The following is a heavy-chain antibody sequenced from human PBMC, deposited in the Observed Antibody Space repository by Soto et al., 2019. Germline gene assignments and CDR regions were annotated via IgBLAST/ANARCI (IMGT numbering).Heavy chain of an antibody. CDR1: GFTFSSYG. CDR2: ISYDGSNK. CDR3: AKDIYDSSGSL. Sequence: GGSLRLSCAASGFTFSSYGMHWVRQAPGKGLEWVAVISYDGSNKYYADSVKGRFTISRDNSKNTLYLQMNSLRAEDTAVYYCAKDIYDSSGSLWGQGTLVTVS. V-gene: IGHV3-30*18. D-gene: IGHD3-22*01. J-gene: IGHJ4*02.